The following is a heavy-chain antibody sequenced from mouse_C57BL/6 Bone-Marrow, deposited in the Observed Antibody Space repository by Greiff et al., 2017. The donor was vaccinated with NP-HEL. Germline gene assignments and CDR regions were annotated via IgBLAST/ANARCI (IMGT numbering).Heavy chain of an antibody. CDR2: ISSGSSTI. V-gene: IGHV5-17*01. J-gene: IGHJ1*03. Sequence: EVHLVESGGGLVKPGGSLKLSCAASGFTFSDYGMHWVRQAPEKGLEWVAYISSGSSTIYYADTVKGRFTISRDNAKNTLFLQMTSLRSEDTAMYYCARGGYYDWYFDVWGTGTTVTVSS. CDR3: ARGGYYDWYFDV. D-gene: IGHD2-3*01. CDR1: GFTFSDYG.